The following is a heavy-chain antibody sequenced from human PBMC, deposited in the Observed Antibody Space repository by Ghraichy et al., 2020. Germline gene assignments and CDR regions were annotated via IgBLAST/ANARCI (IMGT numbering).Heavy chain of an antibody. V-gene: IGHV3-30*03. CDR3: ARDNGADVGGQGGWFDP. CDR2: TSYDGSRK. D-gene: IGHD1-26*01. CDR1: GFTLSSYV. J-gene: IGHJ5*02. Sequence: GGSLRLSCAASGFTLSSYVIHWVRQAPGKGLEWVAVTSYDGSRKFFADSVKGRFTISKDKSKNTLYLQMNSLRAEDTAVYYCARDNGADVGGQGGWFDPWGQGSLVTVSS.